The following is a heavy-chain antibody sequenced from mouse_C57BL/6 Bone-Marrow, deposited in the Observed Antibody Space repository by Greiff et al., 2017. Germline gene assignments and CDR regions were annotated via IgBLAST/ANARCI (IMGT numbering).Heavy chain of an antibody. CDR2: IYPRSGNT. CDR1: GYTFTSYG. CDR3: ASGGYDWFAY. V-gene: IGHV1-81*01. Sequence: QVQLQQSGAELARPGASVKLSCKASGYTFTSYGISWVKQRTGQGLEWIGVIYPRSGNTYYNEKFKGKATLTADKSSSTAYMELRSLTSEDSAVYFCASGGYDWFAYWGQGTLVTVSA. D-gene: IGHD2-2*01. J-gene: IGHJ3*01.